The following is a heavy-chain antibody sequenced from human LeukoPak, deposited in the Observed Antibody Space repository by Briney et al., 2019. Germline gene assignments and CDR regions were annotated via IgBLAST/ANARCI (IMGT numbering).Heavy chain of an antibody. J-gene: IGHJ6*03. V-gene: IGHV3-30*03. CDR3: ATEGSGSYFYYYYMDV. CDR2: ISYDGSNK. D-gene: IGHD3-10*01. CDR1: GFTFSSYG. Sequence: GGSLRLSCAASGFTFSSYGMHWVRQAPGKGLEWVAVISYDGSNKYYADSVKGRFTISRDNSKNTLYLQMNSLRAEDTAVYYCATEGSGSYFYYYYMDVWGKGTTVTVSS.